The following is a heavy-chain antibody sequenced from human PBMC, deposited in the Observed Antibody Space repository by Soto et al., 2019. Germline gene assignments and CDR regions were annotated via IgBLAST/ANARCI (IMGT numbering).Heavy chain of an antibody. V-gene: IGHV1-3*01. CDR3: ARDNGSGSYYPFDY. CDR1: GYTFITYA. D-gene: IGHD3-10*01. J-gene: IGHJ4*02. Sequence: QVQLVQSGAEVKKTGASVKVSCKASGYTFITYAIHWVRQAPGQRLEWMGWINGGNGNTKYSQKFQGRVTITRDTSASTAYMELSSLRSEDTAVSYCARDNGSGSYYPFDYWGQGTLVTVSS. CDR2: INGGNGNT.